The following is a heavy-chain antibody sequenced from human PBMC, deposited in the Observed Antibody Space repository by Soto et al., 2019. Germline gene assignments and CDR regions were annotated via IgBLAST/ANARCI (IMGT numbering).Heavy chain of an antibody. D-gene: IGHD6-19*01. CDR1: GFTFSSYE. V-gene: IGHV3-48*03. J-gene: IGHJ5*02. CDR3: AREGSRGWYEEVDS. Sequence: EVQLVESGGGLVQPGGSLRLSCAVSGFTFSSYEMNWFRQAPGKGLEWVSYISSSGSTIYYADSVKGRFTTSRDKAKNSLYLQMNRLRAEDTAVYYCAREGSRGWYEEVDSWGQGTLVTVSS. CDR2: ISSSGSTI.